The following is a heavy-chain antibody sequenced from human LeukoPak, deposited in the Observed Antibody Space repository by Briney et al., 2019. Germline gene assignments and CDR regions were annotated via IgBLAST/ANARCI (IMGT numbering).Heavy chain of an antibody. J-gene: IGHJ3*02. CDR2: MSSSNSYI. CDR1: GFTFSSYS. Sequence: GGSLRLSCAASGFTFSSYSLNWVRQASGKGLEWVSWMSSSNSYIYYAHSVKGRFTIDRDNAKNSLNLQRNSLRAEDTAVYYCARCLGATRCAFDIWGQGTMVSVSS. D-gene: IGHD1-26*01. CDR3: ARCLGATRCAFDI. V-gene: IGHV3-21*01.